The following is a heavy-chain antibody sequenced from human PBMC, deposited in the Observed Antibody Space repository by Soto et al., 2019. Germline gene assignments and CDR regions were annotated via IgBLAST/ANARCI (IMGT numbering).Heavy chain of an antibody. CDR3: ARDQYYHDSSCAYNWFGP. Sequence: QVQLVQSGAEVQKPGASVKVSCKASGYPFTSYYMHWVRQAPGQGLEWLGIINPSGGSTGYAQKFQGRVTMARDTSPTTVYMELSRLRFEDTAVYCCARDQYYHDSSCAYNWFGPWGQGTLVTVSS. D-gene: IGHD3-22*01. CDR1: GYPFTSYY. V-gene: IGHV1-46*01. CDR2: INPSGGST. J-gene: IGHJ5*02.